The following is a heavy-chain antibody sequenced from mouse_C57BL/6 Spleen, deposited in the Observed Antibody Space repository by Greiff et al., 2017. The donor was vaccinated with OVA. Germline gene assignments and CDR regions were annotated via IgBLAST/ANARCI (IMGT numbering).Heavy chain of an antibody. CDR2: ISYDGSN. V-gene: IGHV3-6*01. Sequence: EVQLQQSGPGLVKPSQSLSLTCSVTGYSITSGYYWHWIRQFPGNKLEWMGYISYDGSNNYNPSLKNRISITRDTSKNQFFLKLNSVTTEDTATYYCARANWVYYVDYWGQGTTLTVSS. CDR1: GYSITSGYY. J-gene: IGHJ2*01. CDR3: ARANWVYYVDY. D-gene: IGHD4-1*01.